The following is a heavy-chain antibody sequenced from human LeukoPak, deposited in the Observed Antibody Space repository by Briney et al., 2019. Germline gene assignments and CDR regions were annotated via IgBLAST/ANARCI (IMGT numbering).Heavy chain of an antibody. CDR2: ISGSGYST. J-gene: IGHJ4*02. CDR1: GFTFSSYA. D-gene: IGHD5-12*01. V-gene: IGHV3-23*01. Sequence: QTGGSLRLSCAASGFTFSSYAMSWVRPAPGKGLEWVSAISGSGYSTYYADSVKGRFTISRDNSKNTLYLQMNSLRAEDTAVYYCAKEAGYSGYDYPDYWGQGTLVTVSS. CDR3: AKEAGYSGYDYPDY.